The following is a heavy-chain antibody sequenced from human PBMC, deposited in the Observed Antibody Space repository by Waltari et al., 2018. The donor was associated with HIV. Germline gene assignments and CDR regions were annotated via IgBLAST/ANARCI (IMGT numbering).Heavy chain of an antibody. CDR2: IWYDGRNK. D-gene: IGHD1-1*01. CDR3: ARDRTATSRGNGMDV. J-gene: IGHJ6*02. V-gene: IGHV3-33*01. Sequence: QVQLVESGGGVVQPGTSLRPSCAASGFTFNNNAMHWVRQAPGKVLEWGVVIWYDGRNKYYSDAVKGRFSITRDTTKNTLALEMNSLRAEDTGIYYCARDRTATSRGNGMDVWGPGTTVIVSS. CDR1: GFTFNNNA.